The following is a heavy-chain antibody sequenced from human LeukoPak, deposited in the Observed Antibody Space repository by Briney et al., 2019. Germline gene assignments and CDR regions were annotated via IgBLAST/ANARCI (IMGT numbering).Heavy chain of an antibody. CDR3: ATQRITMVRGVRDNWFDP. Sequence: GASVKVSCKVSGYTLTELSMHWVRQAPGKGLEWMGGFDPEDGETIYAQKFQGRVTMTEDTSTDTAYMELSSLRSEDTAVYYCATQRITMVRGVRDNWFDPWGQGTLVTVSS. J-gene: IGHJ5*02. V-gene: IGHV1-24*01. D-gene: IGHD3-10*01. CDR2: FDPEDGET. CDR1: GYTLTELS.